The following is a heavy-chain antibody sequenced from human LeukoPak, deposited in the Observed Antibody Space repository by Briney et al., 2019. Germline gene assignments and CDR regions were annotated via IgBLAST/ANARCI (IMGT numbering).Heavy chain of an antibody. J-gene: IGHJ4*02. CDR3: ARDSLGGSDY. CDR1: GGSISSYY. D-gene: IGHD4-23*01. V-gene: IGHV4-59*01. CDR2: IYYSGST. Sequence: PSETLSLTCTVSGGSISSYYWSWIRQPPGKGLEGFGYIYYSGSTNYNPSLKSRVTISVDTPKNQCSLKLSSVTAADTAVYYCARDSLGGSDYWGQGALATVSS.